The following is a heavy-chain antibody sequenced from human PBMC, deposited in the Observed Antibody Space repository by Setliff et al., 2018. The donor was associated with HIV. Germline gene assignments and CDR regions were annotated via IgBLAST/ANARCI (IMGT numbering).Heavy chain of an antibody. D-gene: IGHD3-22*01. Sequence: ASVKVSCKASGGTFNTHAFSWVRQAPGQGLEWMGGIIPVRGLANYARNFQGRVTITADTSTNTAYLEVVSLRSEDTAVYYCARHYFDSNSYYRPPFDSWGQGTPVTVSS. CDR3: ARHYFDSNSYYRPPFDS. CDR2: IIPVRGLA. CDR1: GGTFNTHA. V-gene: IGHV1-69*10. J-gene: IGHJ5*01.